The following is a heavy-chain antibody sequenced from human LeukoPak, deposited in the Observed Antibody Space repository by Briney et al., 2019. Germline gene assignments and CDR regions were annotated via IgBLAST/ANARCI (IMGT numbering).Heavy chain of an antibody. J-gene: IGHJ6*04. D-gene: IGHD2-2*02. V-gene: IGHV4-4*02. CDR3: ARWGVVPAAIYYYYGMDV. CDR1: GGSISSSNW. CDR2: IYHSGST. Sequence: TSETLSLTCAVSGGSISSSNWWSWVHQPPGKGLEWIGEIYHSGSTNYNPSLKSRVTISVDKSKNQFSLKLSSVTAADTAVYYCARWGVVPAAIYYYYGMDVWGKGTTVTVSS.